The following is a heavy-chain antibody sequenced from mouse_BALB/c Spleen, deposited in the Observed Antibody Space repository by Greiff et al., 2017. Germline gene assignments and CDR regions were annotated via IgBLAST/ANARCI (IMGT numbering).Heavy chain of an antibody. CDR2: IFPGSCNT. J-gene: IGHJ4*01. CDR1: GYTFTSYY. CDR3: ASWGYRYSLDD. D-gene: IGHD2-14*01. V-gene: IGHV1-66*01. Sequence: QVQLQQSGPELVKPGASVKISCKASGYTFTSYYIHWVKQRPGQGLEWIGWIFPGSCNTKYNEKFKGKATLTADTSSSTAYMQLSSLTSEDSAVYVWASWGYRYSLDDWGEGTSVTVSS.